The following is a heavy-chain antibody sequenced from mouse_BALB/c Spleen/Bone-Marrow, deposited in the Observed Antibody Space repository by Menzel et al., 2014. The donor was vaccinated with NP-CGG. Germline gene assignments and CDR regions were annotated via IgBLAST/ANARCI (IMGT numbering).Heavy chain of an antibody. J-gene: IGHJ3*01. Sequence: VQLQQSGPELVKPGASVKISCKASGYTFTDYNIHWVKQSHGKSLEWIAYIYPYNGGTAYNQKFKSKATLTVDNSSSTAYMELRSLTSEDSAVYYCARGRAYYVNYGFAYWGQGTLVTVSA. CDR3: ARGRAYYVNYGFAY. V-gene: IGHV1S29*02. CDR1: GYTFTDYN. CDR2: IYPYNGGT. D-gene: IGHD2-10*01.